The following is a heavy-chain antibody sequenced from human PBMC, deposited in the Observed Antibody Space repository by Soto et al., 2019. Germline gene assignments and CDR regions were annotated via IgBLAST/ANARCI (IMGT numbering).Heavy chain of an antibody. CDR3: AKDPPRGTTGTWSWFDP. CDR1: GFTFSSYA. D-gene: IGHD1-1*01. Sequence: PGGSLRLSCAASGFTFSSYAMSWVRQAPGKGLEWVSTISGSGDNTYYADSVKGRFTISRDNSKNTLYLQMNSLRAEDTAVYYCAKDPPRGTTGTWSWFDPWGPGTLVTVSS. CDR2: ISGSGDNT. V-gene: IGHV3-23*01. J-gene: IGHJ5*02.